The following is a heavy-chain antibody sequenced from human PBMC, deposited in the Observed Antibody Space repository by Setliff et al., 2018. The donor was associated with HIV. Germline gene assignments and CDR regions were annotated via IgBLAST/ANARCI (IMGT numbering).Heavy chain of an antibody. D-gene: IGHD5-12*01. CDR1: GGSFSGYY. J-gene: IGHJ4*02. Sequence: TLSLTCAVYGGSFSGYYWSWIRQPPGKGLEWIGEINHRGSTNCNPSLKGRVSISVDTSKNQFSLKLSSVTAADTAVYYCATLKMATIYRDFDYWGQGTLVTVSS. CDR3: ATLKMATIYRDFDY. V-gene: IGHV4-34*01. CDR2: INHRGST.